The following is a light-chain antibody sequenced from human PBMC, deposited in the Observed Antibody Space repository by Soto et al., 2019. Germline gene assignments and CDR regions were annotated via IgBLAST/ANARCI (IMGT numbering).Light chain of an antibody. CDR3: QQYGSSPRVYT. V-gene: IGKV3-20*01. Sequence: EIVLTQSPGTLSLSPGERATLSCRASQSVSSSYLAWYQQKPGQAPRLLIYGASIRATGIPDRFSGSGCGTDFTLTISRLEPEDFAVYYCQQYGSSPRVYTFGQGSKMEIK. J-gene: IGKJ2*01. CDR1: QSVSSSY. CDR2: GAS.